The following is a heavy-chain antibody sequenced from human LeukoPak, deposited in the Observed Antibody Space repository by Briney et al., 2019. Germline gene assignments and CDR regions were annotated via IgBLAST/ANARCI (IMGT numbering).Heavy chain of an antibody. V-gene: IGHV1-2*02. J-gene: IGHJ4*02. D-gene: IGHD2-2*01. CDR3: ARARYLGVPAAPEDY. CDR1: GSTFTGYY. CDR2: LNPNSGGT. Sequence: ASVKVSCKASGSTFTGYYMHWVRQAPGQGLEWMGWLNPNSGGTNYAQKFQGRVTMTRDTSISTAYMELSRLRSDDTAVYYCARARYLGVPAAPEDYWGQGTLVTVSS.